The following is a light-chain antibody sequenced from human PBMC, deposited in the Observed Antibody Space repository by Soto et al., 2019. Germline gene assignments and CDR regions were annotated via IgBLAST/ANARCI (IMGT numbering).Light chain of an antibody. Sequence: QSALTQPPSASGSPGQSVTISCTGTSSDVGGYNYASWYQQHPGKAPKLMIYEVSKRPSGVPDRFSGSKSGNTASLTVSGLQAEDEADYYCSSYAGSNSVVFGGGTKLTVL. J-gene: IGLJ2*01. CDR2: EVS. CDR3: SSYAGSNSVV. CDR1: SSDVGGYNY. V-gene: IGLV2-8*01.